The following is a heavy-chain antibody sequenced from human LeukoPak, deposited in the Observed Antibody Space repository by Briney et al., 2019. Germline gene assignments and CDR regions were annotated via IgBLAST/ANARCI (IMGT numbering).Heavy chain of an antibody. CDR3: ARNSAVATSRSWFDP. Sequence: KRSESLSLTCSVFDGSISNYYWSWVRQPPGKGLEWIGYAYYSGSTTYNPSLESRVTIAVDTSKNQFSLKLTAVTAADTAVYYCARNSAVATSRSWFDPWGQGTLVTVSS. CDR1: DGSISNYY. CDR2: AYYSGST. J-gene: IGHJ5*02. V-gene: IGHV4-59*08. D-gene: IGHD6-19*01.